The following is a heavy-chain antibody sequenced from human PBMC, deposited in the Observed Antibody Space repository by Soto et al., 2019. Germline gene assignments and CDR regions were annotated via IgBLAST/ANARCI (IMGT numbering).Heavy chain of an antibody. Sequence: VKVSCKASGGTFSSYAISWVRQAPGQGLEWMGGIIPIFGTANYAQKFQGRVTITADESTSTAYMELSSLRPEDTAVYYCARFPGIAAASRANWFDPWGQGTLVTVSS. D-gene: IGHD6-13*01. J-gene: IGHJ5*02. CDR1: GGTFSSYA. CDR3: ARFPGIAAASRANWFDP. CDR2: IIPIFGTA. V-gene: IGHV1-69*01.